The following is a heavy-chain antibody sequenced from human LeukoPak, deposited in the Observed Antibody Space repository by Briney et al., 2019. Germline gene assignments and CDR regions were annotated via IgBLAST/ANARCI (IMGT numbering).Heavy chain of an antibody. CDR3: SKRGAYYFDY. J-gene: IGHJ4*02. V-gene: IGHV3-23*01. D-gene: IGHD1-26*01. Sequence: GGSLRLSCAASGLTFSTYAMSWVRQAPGKGLKWVSSISGSGGGTYYADSVKGRFTISRDNSKNSLFLQMNNLRAEDTAVYYCSKRGAYYFDYWGQGTLVTVSS. CDR1: GLTFSTYA. CDR2: ISGSGGGT.